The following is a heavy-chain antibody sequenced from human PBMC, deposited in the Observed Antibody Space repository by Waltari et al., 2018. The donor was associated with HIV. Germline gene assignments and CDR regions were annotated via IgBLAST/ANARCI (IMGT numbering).Heavy chain of an antibody. J-gene: IGHJ4*02. Sequence: QVQLVESGGGVVQPGRSLRLSCAASGFTFSNFAMHWVRQAPGKGLEWVAVIWYDGENKYYADSVKDRFTISRDNSKNTLYLQMNSLRVEDTAVYYCARGGYYYDISGYYHYWGQGTLVTVSS. V-gene: IGHV3-33*01. D-gene: IGHD3-22*01. CDR3: ARGGYYYDISGYYHY. CDR1: GFTFSNFA. CDR2: IWYDGENK.